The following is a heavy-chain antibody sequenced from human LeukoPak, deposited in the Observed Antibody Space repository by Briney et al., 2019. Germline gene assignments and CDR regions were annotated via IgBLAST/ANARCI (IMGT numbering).Heavy chain of an antibody. D-gene: IGHD3-10*01. CDR1: GFTFDEYA. V-gene: IGHV3-9*01. CDR2: ISWNSGSI. J-gene: IGHJ3*02. Sequence: GGSLRLSCADSGFTFDEYAMHWVRHAPGKGLEWVSGISWNSGSIGYADSVKGRFTISRDNAKNSLYLQMNSLRAEDTALYYCAKDISPTTMVRGANAFDIWGQGTMVTVSS. CDR3: AKDISPTTMVRGANAFDI.